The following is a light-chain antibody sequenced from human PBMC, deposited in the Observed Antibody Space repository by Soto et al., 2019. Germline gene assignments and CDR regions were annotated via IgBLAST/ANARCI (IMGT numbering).Light chain of an antibody. CDR3: QQYYSYSWT. J-gene: IGKJ1*01. CDR1: QSISTW. V-gene: IGKV1-5*03. Sequence: DIQMTQSPSTLSASVGDRVTITCRASQSISTWLAWYQQKPGKAPKLLIYEAFSLESGVPSRFSGSGSGTEFTLTISSLQPDDFATYYYQQYYSYSWTFGKGNKVEIK. CDR2: EAF.